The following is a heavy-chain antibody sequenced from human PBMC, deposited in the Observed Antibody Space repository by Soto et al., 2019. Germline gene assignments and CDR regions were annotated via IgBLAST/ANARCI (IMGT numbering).Heavy chain of an antibody. J-gene: IGHJ4*02. Sequence: GGSLRLSCVGSGFIFEDFAMNWVRQVPGKGLGWVSGISWNSATLAYADSVKGRFIVSRDNAKNILYLQMNSLRAEDAALYYCAKDVGSYYYDTSAYLYDYWGQGTLVTV. D-gene: IGHD3-22*01. CDR2: ISWNSATL. V-gene: IGHV3-9*01. CDR3: AKDVGSYYYDTSAYLYDY. CDR1: GFIFEDFA.